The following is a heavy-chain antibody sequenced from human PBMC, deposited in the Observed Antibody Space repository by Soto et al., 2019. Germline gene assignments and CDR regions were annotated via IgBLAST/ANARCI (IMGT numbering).Heavy chain of an antibody. CDR3: ARYSFGFAY. Sequence: TLSLTCSVSCGSISSGGFSWSWIRQPPGKCLEWIGYIYYGGSTYYNPSLKSRVTMSVDRSKNQFSLELGSVTAADTAVYYCARYSFGFAYWGRGTLVPVSS. D-gene: IGHD5-18*01. V-gene: IGHV4-30-2*01. CDR1: CGSISSGGFS. CDR2: IYYGGST. J-gene: IGHJ4*02.